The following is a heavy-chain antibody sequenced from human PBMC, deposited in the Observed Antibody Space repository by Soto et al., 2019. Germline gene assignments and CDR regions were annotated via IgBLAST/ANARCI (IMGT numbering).Heavy chain of an antibody. D-gene: IGHD3-16*01. J-gene: IGHJ4*02. V-gene: IGHV3-23*01. CDR1: GFTFSNYA. Sequence: EVQLLDSGGGLVQPGGSLRLSCAASGFTFSNYAMTWVRQGPGKGLEWVSGISGSGGRSYYADSVNGRFTISRDNSKSTLYLQMNSLRAQDTAVYYCAKAYFVWSSEQPYYFDYWGQRTLVTVSS. CDR3: AKAYFVWSSEQPYYFDY. CDR2: ISGSGGRS.